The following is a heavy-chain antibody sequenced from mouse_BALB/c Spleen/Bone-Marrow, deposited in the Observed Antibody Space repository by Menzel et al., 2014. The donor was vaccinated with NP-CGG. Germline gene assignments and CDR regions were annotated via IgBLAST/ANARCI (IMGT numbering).Heavy chain of an antibody. D-gene: IGHD2-14*01. J-gene: IGHJ2*01. Sequence: VQPQQPGAELVRPGALVKLSCKASGFNIKDYYMHWVKQRPEQGLEWIGWIDPENGNTIYDPKFQGKASITADTSSNTAYLQLSSLTSEDTAVYYCVAYYRYEYYFDYWGQGTTLTVSS. V-gene: IGHV14-1*02. CDR3: VAYYRYEYYFDY. CDR1: GFNIKDYY. CDR2: IDPENGNT.